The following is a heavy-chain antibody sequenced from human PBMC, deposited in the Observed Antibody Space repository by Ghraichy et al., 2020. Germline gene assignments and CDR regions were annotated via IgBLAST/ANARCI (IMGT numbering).Heavy chain of an antibody. CDR3: LLQQLDGFDV. D-gene: IGHD6-13*01. CDR1: GDSRSSSTYY. Sequence: SETLSLTCSVSGDSRSSSTYYRVWIRQPPGKGLEWIASIHSGGSINYNPSLKSRATMSVDTSKNQFSLRLTSVTAADTAVYYCLLQQLDGFDVWGQGTTVTVSS. J-gene: IGHJ3*01. V-gene: IGHV4-39*01. CDR2: IHSGGSI.